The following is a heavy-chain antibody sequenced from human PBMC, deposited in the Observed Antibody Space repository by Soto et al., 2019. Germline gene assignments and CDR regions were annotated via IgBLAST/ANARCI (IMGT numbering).Heavy chain of an antibody. V-gene: IGHV5-51*01. Sequence: GESLKISCKVSGYNFDTSWIGWVRQMPGKGLEWMGIIFPADSDTRYSPSFQGQVTLSVDKSISTAFLQWSSLRASDTAMYYCARQAMDVWGQATTGTVS. J-gene: IGHJ6*02. CDR3: ARQAMDV. CDR1: GYNFDTSW. CDR2: IFPADSDT.